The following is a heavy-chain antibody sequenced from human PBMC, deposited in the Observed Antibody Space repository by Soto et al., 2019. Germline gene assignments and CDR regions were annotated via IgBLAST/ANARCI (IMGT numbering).Heavy chain of an antibody. D-gene: IGHD2-2*02. CDR1: GGSISRYY. CDR2: VYYSGRT. J-gene: IGHJ5*02. Sequence: SETLSLTCTVSGGSISRYYWSWIRQPPGKGLEWIGYVYYSGRTNYNPSLKSRVTISVDTSKNQFSLKLSSVTAADTAVYYCARGYCSSTSCYIWDNWFDPWGQGTLVTVSS. V-gene: IGHV4-59*01. CDR3: ARGYCSSTSCYIWDNWFDP.